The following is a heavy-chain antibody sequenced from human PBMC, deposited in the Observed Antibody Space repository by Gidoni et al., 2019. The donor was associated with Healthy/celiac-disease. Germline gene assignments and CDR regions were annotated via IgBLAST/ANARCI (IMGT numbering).Heavy chain of an antibody. CDR2: ISGSGGST. V-gene: IGHV3-23*01. CDR3: AKGIYATRSYYYGMDV. CDR1: GFTFSSYA. D-gene: IGHD2-8*01. J-gene: IGHJ6*02. Sequence: EVQLLESGGGLVQPGGSLRLSCAASGFTFSSYAMSWVRQAPGKGLEWVSAISGSGGSTYYADSVKGRFTISRDNSKNTLYLQMNSLRAEDTAVYYCAKGIYATRSYYYGMDVWGQGTTVTVSS.